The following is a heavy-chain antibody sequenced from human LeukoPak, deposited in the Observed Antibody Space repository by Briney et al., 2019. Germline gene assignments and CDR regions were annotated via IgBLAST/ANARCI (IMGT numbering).Heavy chain of an antibody. CDR1: GFTFSSYA. D-gene: IGHD2-2*01. CDR2: VSYDGSNK. CDR3: ASPVGYCSSTSCYQGEY. Sequence: PGGSLRLSCAASGFTFSSYAMHWVRQAPGKGLEWVAVVSYDGSNKYYADSVKGRFTISRDNSKNTLYLQMNSLRAEDTAVYYCASPVGYCSSTSCYQGEYWGQGTLVTVSS. V-gene: IGHV3-30-3*01. J-gene: IGHJ4*02.